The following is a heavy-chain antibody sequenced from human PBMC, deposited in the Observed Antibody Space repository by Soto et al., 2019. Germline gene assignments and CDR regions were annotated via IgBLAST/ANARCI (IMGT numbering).Heavy chain of an antibody. J-gene: IGHJ3*02. CDR3: VTDEFLDGGGYEVFDI. D-gene: IGHD2-15*01. V-gene: IGHV3-15*05. CDR1: GFTFSHAW. CDR2: IKSKADAETI. Sequence: EVQLVESGGGLVKPGESLTLSCVASGFTFSHAWLHWVRQAPGKGLEWVGRIKSKADAETIDYAAPVRGRFTISRDDSKSILYLQMVNLTPEDAGVYYCVTDEFLDGGGYEVFDIWGPGTPISVSS.